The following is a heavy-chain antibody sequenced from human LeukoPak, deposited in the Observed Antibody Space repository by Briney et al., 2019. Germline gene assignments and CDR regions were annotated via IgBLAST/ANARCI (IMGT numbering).Heavy chain of an antibody. V-gene: IGHV3-23*01. CDR2: INNRGSST. Sequence: PGGSLRLSCAASGFTFSSYTMSWVRQAPGEGLEWLSAINNRGSSTYYAGSVKDRFTISRDNSENTLYLQMNSLTVDDTAVYFCAKERQTGDYFTSDYWGQGILVTVSS. D-gene: IGHD4-17*01. CDR3: AKERQTGDYFTSDY. CDR1: GFTFSSYT. J-gene: IGHJ4*02.